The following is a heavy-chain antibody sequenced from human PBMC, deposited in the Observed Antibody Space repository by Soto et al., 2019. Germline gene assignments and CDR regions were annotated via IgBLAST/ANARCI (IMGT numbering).Heavy chain of an antibody. CDR2: ISVSGGST. Sequence: EMQLLESGGGLVKPGGSLRVSCTASGFTFTDFAMSWVRQAPGKGLEWVSAISVSGGSTYYADSVKGRFTISRDNSKNTLYLQLNSLRVEDTAVYYCATETGNNRYYYYFYRMDVWGQGTTVTVSS. CDR1: GFTFTDFA. CDR3: ATETGNNRYYYYFYRMDV. V-gene: IGHV3-23*01. J-gene: IGHJ6*02. D-gene: IGHD1-20*01.